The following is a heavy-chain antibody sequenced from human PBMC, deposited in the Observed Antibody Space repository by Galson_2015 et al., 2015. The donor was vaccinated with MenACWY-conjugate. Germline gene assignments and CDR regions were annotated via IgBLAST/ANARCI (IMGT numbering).Heavy chain of an antibody. CDR3: ARGEGA. J-gene: IGHJ5*02. CDR1: GGSISSHY. D-gene: IGHD2-21*01. CDR2: IRDTGSL. V-gene: IGHV4-59*08. Sequence: QVQLQESGPGLVKPSETLSLTCTVSGGSISSHYWSWFRQPPGKGLEWIAYIRDTGSLKDNPSLKSRVTMSADKPNTQFSLRLISVTAADTAVYYCARGEGAWGQGTLVTVSS.